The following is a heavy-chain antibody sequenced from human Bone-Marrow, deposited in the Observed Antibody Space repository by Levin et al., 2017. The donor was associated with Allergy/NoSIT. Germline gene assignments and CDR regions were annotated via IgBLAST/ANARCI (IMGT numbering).Heavy chain of an antibody. J-gene: IGHJ6*02. CDR2: ISYDGSNK. D-gene: IGHD5-12*01. CDR1: GFTFSSYG. Sequence: GGSLRLSCAASGFTFSSYGMHWVRQAPGKGLEWVAVISYDGSNKYYADSVKGRFTISRDNSKNTLYLQMNSLRAEDTAVYYCAGGGTWIAGHYYYYGMDVWGQGTTVTVSS. CDR3: AGGGTWIAGHYYYYGMDV. V-gene: IGHV3-30*03.